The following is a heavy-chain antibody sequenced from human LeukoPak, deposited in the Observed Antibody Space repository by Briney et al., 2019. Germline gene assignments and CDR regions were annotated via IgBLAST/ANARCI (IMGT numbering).Heavy chain of an antibody. CDR1: GGSISSSSYY. J-gene: IGHJ5*02. CDR3: TRAKTTAVAPYNWFGP. Sequence: SETLSLTCTVSGGSISSSSYYWGWIRQPPGKGLEWIGSIYYSGSTYYNPSLKSRVTISVDTFKNQFSLRLFSVTAADTAVYYCTRAKTTAVAPYNWFGPWGQGTLVTVSS. D-gene: IGHD4-23*01. CDR2: IYYSGST. V-gene: IGHV4-39*01.